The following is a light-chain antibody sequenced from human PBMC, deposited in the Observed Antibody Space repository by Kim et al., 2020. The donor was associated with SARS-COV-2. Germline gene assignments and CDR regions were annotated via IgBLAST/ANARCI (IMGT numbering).Light chain of an antibody. V-gene: IGKV3-15*01. J-gene: IGKJ2*01. CDR2: GAS. CDR1: QSVSSN. CDR3: QQYNNWPPYT. Sequence: EIVMTQSPATLSVSPGERATLSCRASQSVSSNLAWYQQKPGQAPRLLIYGASTRATGIPDRFSGSGSGTEFTLTISRLQSEDFALYFCQQYNNWPPYTFGQGTKLEI.